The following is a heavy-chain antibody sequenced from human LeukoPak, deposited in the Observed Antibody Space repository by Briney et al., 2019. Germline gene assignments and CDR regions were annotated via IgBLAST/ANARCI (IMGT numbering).Heavy chain of an antibody. V-gene: IGHV3-23*01. J-gene: IGHJ6*02. D-gene: IGHD6-19*01. CDR1: GFSFSSNA. CDR3: ARKISSGWAFDYWGQGTLVTVSSGMDV. Sequence: PGGSLRLSCAASGFSFSSNAMSWVRQAPGKGLEWVSGISGSGGSTYYADSVKGRFTISRDNSKNTLDLQMNSLRAEDTAVYYCARKISSGWAFDYWGQGTLVTVSSGMDVWGQGTTVTVSS. CDR2: ISGSGGST.